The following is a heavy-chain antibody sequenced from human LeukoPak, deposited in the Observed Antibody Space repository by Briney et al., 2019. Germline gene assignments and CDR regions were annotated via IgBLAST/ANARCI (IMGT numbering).Heavy chain of an antibody. Sequence: GASVKVSCKASGYTFTGYYMHWVRQAPGQGLEWMGWINPNSGGTNYAQKFQGRVTMTRDTSISTAYMELSRLRSDDTAVYYCARDGGQPTYYYYYYMDVWGKGTTVTISS. V-gene: IGHV1-2*02. D-gene: IGHD3-16*01. CDR3: ARDGGQPTYYYYYYMDV. J-gene: IGHJ6*03. CDR1: GYTFTGYY. CDR2: INPNSGGT.